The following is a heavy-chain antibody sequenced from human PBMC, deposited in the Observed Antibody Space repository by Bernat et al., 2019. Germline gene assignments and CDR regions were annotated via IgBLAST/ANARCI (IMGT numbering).Heavy chain of an antibody. J-gene: IGHJ4*02. Sequence: EVQLLESGGGLVQPGGSLRLSCAASGFTFSSFAMSWVRQAPGKGLEWVSVISGTGGATYSTSSVKGRFTISRDNSRNTLYLQMNSLRAEDTAVYYCAKDRSGRFDYWGQGTLVTVSS. CDR1: GFTFSSFA. V-gene: IGHV3-23*01. CDR3: AKDRSGRFDY. CDR2: ISGTGGAT. D-gene: IGHD3-16*02.